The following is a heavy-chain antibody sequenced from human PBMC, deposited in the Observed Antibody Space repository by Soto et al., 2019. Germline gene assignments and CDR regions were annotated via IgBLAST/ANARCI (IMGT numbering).Heavy chain of an antibody. Sequence: PSETLSLTCTVSGGSIGSGGYYWSWIRQHPGKGLEWIGYIYYSGSTYYNPSLKSRVTISVDPSKNQSSLKLSSVTAADTVVYYCARGGTAYYDILTPVYWGPGTLVTVSS. CDR2: IYYSGST. V-gene: IGHV4-31*03. J-gene: IGHJ4*02. CDR3: ARGGTAYYDILTPVY. D-gene: IGHD3-9*01. CDR1: GGSIGSGGYY.